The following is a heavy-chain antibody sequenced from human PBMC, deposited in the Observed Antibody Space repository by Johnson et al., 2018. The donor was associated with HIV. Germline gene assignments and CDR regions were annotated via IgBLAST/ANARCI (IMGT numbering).Heavy chain of an antibody. V-gene: IGHV3-30*02. D-gene: IGHD3-22*01. CDR1: GFTFSSYG. CDR3: EKERGIVAVRDAFDI. CDR2: IRYDGSNK. Sequence: QVQLLESGGGVVQPGGSLRLSCAASGFTFSSYGMHWVRQAPGKGLEWVAFIRYDGSNKYYADSVKGRFTISRDNSKNTLYLQMNSLRAEDTAVYYCEKERGIVAVRDAFDIWGQGTMVTVSS. J-gene: IGHJ3*02.